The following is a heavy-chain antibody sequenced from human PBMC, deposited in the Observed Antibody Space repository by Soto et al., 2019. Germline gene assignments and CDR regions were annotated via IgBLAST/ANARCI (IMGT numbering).Heavy chain of an antibody. CDR3: AKGGSGSYSNAFDI. J-gene: IGHJ3*02. Sequence: SETLSITCPVSGGSISSSSYYWGWIRQPPGKGLEWIGSIYYSGSTYYNPSLKSRVTISVDTSKNQFSLKLSSVTAADTAVYYCAKGGSGSYSNAFDIWGQGTMVT. V-gene: IGHV4-39*01. CDR1: GGSISSSSYY. D-gene: IGHD3-10*01. CDR2: IYYSGST.